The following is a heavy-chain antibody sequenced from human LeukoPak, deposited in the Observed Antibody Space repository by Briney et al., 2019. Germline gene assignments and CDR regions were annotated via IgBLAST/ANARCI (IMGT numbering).Heavy chain of an antibody. V-gene: IGHV3-7*05. D-gene: IGHD3-3*01. Sequence: GGSLTLSCAVSGFTLSSHWMSWVRPAEGEGLEWVANIEQDGGETHYMDSVKGRFTISRDNTKNSLYLQMYSLRAEDTAVYYCARDMEAPGLFWDFWGLGTLVTVSS. CDR3: ARDMEAPGLFWDF. J-gene: IGHJ4*02. CDR1: GFTLSSHW. CDR2: IEQDGGET.